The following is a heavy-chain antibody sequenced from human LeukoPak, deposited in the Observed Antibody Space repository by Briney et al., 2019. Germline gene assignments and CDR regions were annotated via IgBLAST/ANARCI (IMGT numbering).Heavy chain of an antibody. Sequence: SETLSLTCTVSGGSISSSSYYWGWIRQPPGKGLEWIGSIYYSGSTYYNPSLKSRVTISVDTSKNQFSLKLSSVTAADTAVYYCAKNQYYCGSGSYYLDYWGQGTLVTVSS. CDR1: GGSISSSSYY. CDR3: AKNQYYCGSGSYYLDY. D-gene: IGHD3-10*01. CDR2: IYYSGST. V-gene: IGHV4-39*01. J-gene: IGHJ4*02.